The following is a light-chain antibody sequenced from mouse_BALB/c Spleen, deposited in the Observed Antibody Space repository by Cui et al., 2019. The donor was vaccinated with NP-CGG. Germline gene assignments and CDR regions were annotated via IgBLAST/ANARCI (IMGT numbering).Light chain of an antibody. CDR2: GTN. Sequence: QAVLTQESVLTTSPAERVTLTCRSSTGAVTTSNYANWVQEKPDHLFTGLIGGTNNRAPGVPARFSGSLIGDKAALTITGAQTEDEAIYFCALWYSNHWVFGGGTKLTVL. CDR1: TGAVTTSNY. CDR3: ALWYSNHWV. V-gene: IGLV1*01. J-gene: IGLJ1*01.